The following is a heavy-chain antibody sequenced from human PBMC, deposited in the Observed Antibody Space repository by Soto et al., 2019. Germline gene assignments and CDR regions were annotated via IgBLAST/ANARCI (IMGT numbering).Heavy chain of an antibody. CDR2: ISGSGGST. V-gene: IGHV3-23*01. Sequence: VQLLESGGGLVQPGGSLRLSCAASGFTFSSYAMSWVRQAPGKGLEWVSAISGSGGSTYYADSVKGRFTISRDNSKNTLYLQMNSLRAEDTAVYYCAKVASITIFGVVYNWFDPWGQGTLVTVSS. J-gene: IGHJ5*02. CDR1: GFTFSSYA. CDR3: AKVASITIFGVVYNWFDP. D-gene: IGHD3-3*01.